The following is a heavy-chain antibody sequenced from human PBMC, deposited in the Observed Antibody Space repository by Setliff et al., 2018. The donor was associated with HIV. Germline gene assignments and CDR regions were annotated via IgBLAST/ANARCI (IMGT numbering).Heavy chain of an antibody. CDR3: VRDRGISSFET. D-gene: IGHD3-10*01. J-gene: IGHJ3*02. Sequence: PSPTLSLTCAISGDNVSSGTSAWSWIRQSPSRGLEWLGRTYYRSTWRFGYADSVRGRISIAPDTSKNQFSMQLKSVTPEDAAVYFCVRDRGISSFETWGQGTKVTVSS. CDR2: TYYRSTWRF. V-gene: IGHV6-1*01. CDR1: GDNVSSGTSA.